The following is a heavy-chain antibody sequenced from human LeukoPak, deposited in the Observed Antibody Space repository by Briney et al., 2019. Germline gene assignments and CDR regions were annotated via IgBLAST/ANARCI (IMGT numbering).Heavy chain of an antibody. J-gene: IGHJ6*02. CDR1: GGSISSGGYY. D-gene: IGHD6-13*01. CDR2: IYYSGST. Sequence: SETLSLTCAVSGGSISSGGYYWSWIRQPPGKGLEWIGYIYYSGSTNYNPSLKSRVTISVDTSKNQFSLKLSSVTAADTAVYYCARHIAAAVSYYYYGMDVWGQGTTVTVSS. CDR3: ARHIAAAVSYYYYGMDV. V-gene: IGHV4-61*08.